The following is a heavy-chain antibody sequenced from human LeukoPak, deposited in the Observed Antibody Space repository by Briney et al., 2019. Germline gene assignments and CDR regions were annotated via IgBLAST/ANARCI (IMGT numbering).Heavy chain of an antibody. CDR2: IYHSGST. CDR1: GYSISSGYY. J-gene: IGHJ6*03. Sequence: PSETLSLTCAVSGYSISSGYYWGWIRQPPGKGLEWIGSIYHSGSTYYNPSLKSRVTISVDTSKNQFSLELSSVTAADTAVYYCARGRRVFGVVSLYYYYYYMDVWGKGTTVTVSS. D-gene: IGHD3-3*01. CDR3: ARGRRVFGVVSLYYYYYYMDV. V-gene: IGHV4-38-2*01.